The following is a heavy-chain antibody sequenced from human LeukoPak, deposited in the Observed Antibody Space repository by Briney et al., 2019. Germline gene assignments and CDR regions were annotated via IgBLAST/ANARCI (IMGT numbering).Heavy chain of an antibody. J-gene: IGHJ3*02. D-gene: IGHD5-18*01. CDR3: ARVRQLWLPDAFDI. CDR1: GFTFSSCS. CDR2: ISSSRSYI. Sequence: GGGLRLSSAPSGFTFSSCSLNWVRQAPGRGREGVSYISSSRSYIYYADSVKGRFTISRDNAKNSLYLQMNSLRAEDTAVYYCARVRQLWLPDAFDIWGQGTMVTVSS. V-gene: IGHV3-21*05.